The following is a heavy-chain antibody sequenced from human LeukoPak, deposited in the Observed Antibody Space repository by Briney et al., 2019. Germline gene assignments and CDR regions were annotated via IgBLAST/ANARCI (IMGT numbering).Heavy chain of an antibody. J-gene: IGHJ5*02. CDR1: GYTFTSYA. V-gene: IGHV1-3*01. CDR3: ARRITMVRGVMGGWFDP. D-gene: IGHD3-10*01. Sequence: ASVKVSCKASGYTFTSYAMHWVRQAPGQRLEWMGWINAGNGNTKYSQKFQGRVTITRYTSASTDYMELSSLRSEDTAVYYCARRITMVRGVMGGWFDPWGQGTLVTVSS. CDR2: INAGNGNT.